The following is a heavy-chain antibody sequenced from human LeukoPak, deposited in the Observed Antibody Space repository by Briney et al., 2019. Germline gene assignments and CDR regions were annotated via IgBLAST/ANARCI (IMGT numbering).Heavy chain of an antibody. J-gene: IGHJ6*02. CDR2: ISAYNGNT. CDR3: ARDRYCSSTSCWRGYYYYYGMDV. D-gene: IGHD2-2*01. Sequence: ASVKVSCKASGYTFTSYGISWVRQAPGQGLEWMGWISAYNGNTNYAQKLQGRVTMTTDTSTSTAYMELRSLRSDDTAVYYCARDRYCSSTSCWRGYYYYYGMDVWGQGTTVTVSS. CDR1: GYTFTSYG. V-gene: IGHV1-18*01.